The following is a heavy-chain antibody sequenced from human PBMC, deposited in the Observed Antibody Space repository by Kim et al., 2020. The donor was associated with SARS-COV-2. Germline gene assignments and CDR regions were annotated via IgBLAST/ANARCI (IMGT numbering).Heavy chain of an antibody. CDR3: ARYCSSTSCRWFDP. CDR2: FYYSGST. J-gene: IGHJ5*02. V-gene: IGHV4-31*03. Sequence: SETLSLTCTVSGGSISSGGYYWSWIRQYPGKGLEWIGYFYYSGSTYYNPSLRSRVSISVDTSKNQFSLKLNSVTAADTAVYYCARYCSSTSCRWFDPWGQGTLVTVSS. CDR1: GGSISSGGYY. D-gene: IGHD2-2*01.